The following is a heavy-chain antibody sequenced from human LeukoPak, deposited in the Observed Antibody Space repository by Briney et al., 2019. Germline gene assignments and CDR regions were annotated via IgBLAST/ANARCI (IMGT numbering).Heavy chain of an antibody. D-gene: IGHD4-23*01. CDR3: ARGWGGNRFRRYYYMDV. CDR1: GGSISSSSYY. V-gene: IGHV4-39*07. J-gene: IGHJ6*03. CDR2: INHSGST. Sequence: SETLSLTCTVFGGSISSSSYYWGWIRQPPGKGLEWIGEINHSGSTNYNPSLKSRVTISVDTSKNQFSLKLSSVTAADTAVYYCARGWGGNRFRRYYYMDVWGKGTTVTVSS.